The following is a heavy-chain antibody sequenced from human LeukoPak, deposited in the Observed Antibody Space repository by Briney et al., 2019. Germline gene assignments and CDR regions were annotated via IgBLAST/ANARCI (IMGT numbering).Heavy chain of an antibody. V-gene: IGHV4-30-2*02. CDR2: IYHSGST. D-gene: IGHD2-2*01. Sequence: PSETLSLTCTVSGGSISSGGYYWSWIRQPPGKGLEWIGYIYHSGSTYYNPSLKSRVTISVDRSKNQFSLNLRSVTAADTAVYYCARGPTSWPPDYWGQGTLVTVSS. J-gene: IGHJ4*02. CDR1: GGSISSGGYY. CDR3: ARGPTSWPPDY.